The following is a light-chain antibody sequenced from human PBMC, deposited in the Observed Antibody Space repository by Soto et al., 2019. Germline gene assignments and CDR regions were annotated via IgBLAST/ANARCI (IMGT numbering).Light chain of an antibody. J-gene: IGLJ1*01. V-gene: IGLV2-14*01. CDR1: SSDVGGYDY. CDR2: EVS. Sequence: QAARTQPASVSGSPGQAITISCTGTSSDVGGYDYVSWYQLHPGKAPKLMVFEVSNRPSGVSYRLSGSKSGNTASLTISGLQAEDEADYFCSSYSISTAYLFGTGTKVT. CDR3: SSYSISTAYL.